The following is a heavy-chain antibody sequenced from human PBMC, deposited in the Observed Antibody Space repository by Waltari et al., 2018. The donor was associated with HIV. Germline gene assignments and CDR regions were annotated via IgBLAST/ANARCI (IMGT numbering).Heavy chain of an antibody. CDR3: ARFPSSDYDSSAGGY. CDR1: GGSLSSGGYS. CDR2: IYYSGST. V-gene: IGHV4-31*03. D-gene: IGHD3-22*01. Sequence: QVQLQESGPGLVKPSPTLSLTCTVSGGSLSSGGYSWSWLRQHPGKGLEWIGYIYYSGSTYYNPSLKSRVTISVDTSKNQFSLKLSSVTAADTAVYYCARFPSSDYDSSAGGYWGQGTLVTVSS. J-gene: IGHJ4*02.